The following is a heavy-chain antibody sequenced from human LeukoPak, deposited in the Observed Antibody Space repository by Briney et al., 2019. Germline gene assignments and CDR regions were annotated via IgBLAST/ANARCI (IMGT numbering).Heavy chain of an antibody. V-gene: IGHV3-53*01. CDR3: ARVPRLSDWKSFDY. J-gene: IGHJ4*02. D-gene: IGHD1-1*01. Sequence: GGSLRLSCAASGFTVSSNYMSWVRQAPGKGLEWVSVIYSGGSTYYADSVKGRFTISRDNSKNTLYPQMNSLRAEDTAVYYCARVPRLSDWKSFDYWGQGTLVTVSS. CDR2: IYSGGST. CDR1: GFTVSSNY.